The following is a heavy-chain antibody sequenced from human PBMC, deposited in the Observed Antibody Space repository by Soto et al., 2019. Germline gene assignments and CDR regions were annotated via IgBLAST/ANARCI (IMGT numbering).Heavy chain of an antibody. CDR2: INAGNGNT. CDR1: GYTFTSYA. J-gene: IGHJ4*02. V-gene: IGHV1-3*01. CDR3: AGSSGYYDGDY. Sequence: QVQLVQSGAEVKKPGASVKVSCKASGYTFTSYAMHWVRQATGQRLEWMGWINAGNGNTKYSQKFQGRVTITRDTSASTASMERSSLRSEDTAVYYFAGSSGYYDGDYWGQGTLVTVYS. D-gene: IGHD3-22*01.